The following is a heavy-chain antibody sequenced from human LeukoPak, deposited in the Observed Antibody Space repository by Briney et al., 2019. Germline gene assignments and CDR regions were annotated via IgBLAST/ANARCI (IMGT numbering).Heavy chain of an antibody. CDR2: ISSSSSYI. CDR3: ARVGYCSSTSCQDNWFDP. V-gene: IGHV3-21*01. J-gene: IGHJ5*02. Sequence: SGGSLRLSCAASGFTFSSYSMNWVRQAPGKGLEWVSSISSSSSYIYYADSVKGRFTISRDNAKNSLYLQMNSLRVEDTAVYYCARVGYCSSTSCQDNWFDPWGQGTLVTVSS. CDR1: GFTFSSYS. D-gene: IGHD2-2*03.